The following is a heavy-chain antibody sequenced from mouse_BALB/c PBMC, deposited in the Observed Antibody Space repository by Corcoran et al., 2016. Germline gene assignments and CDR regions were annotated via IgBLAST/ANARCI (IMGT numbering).Heavy chain of an antibody. CDR1: GYTFTDYN. CDR3: ARRDYFGSSPFDY. D-gene: IGHD1-1*01. CDR2: INPNNGGT. Sequence: EVLLQQSGPELVKPGASVKIPCKASGYTFTDYNMDWVKQSHGKSPEWIGDINPNNGGTIYNQKFKGKATLTVDKSSSAAYMELRSLTSEDTAVYYCARRDYFGSSPFDYWGQGTTLTVSS. J-gene: IGHJ2*01. V-gene: IGHV1-18*01.